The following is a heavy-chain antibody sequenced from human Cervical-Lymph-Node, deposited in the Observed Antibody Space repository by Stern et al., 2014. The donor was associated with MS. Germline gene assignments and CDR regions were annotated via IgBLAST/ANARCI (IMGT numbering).Heavy chain of an antibody. V-gene: IGHV3-30*04. J-gene: IGHJ6*02. Sequence: VQLLESGGGVVQPGRSLRLSCAATGFTFSSYAMQWVRQAPGKGLEWVAVISYVGRNAYYADSVKGRFTISRDNSKKTLCLQMNSLRLEDTADYYCARDLLWFGEFDWGAMDVWGHGTTVTVSS. D-gene: IGHD3-10*01. CDR2: ISYVGRNA. CDR3: ARDLLWFGEFDWGAMDV. CDR1: GFTFSSYA.